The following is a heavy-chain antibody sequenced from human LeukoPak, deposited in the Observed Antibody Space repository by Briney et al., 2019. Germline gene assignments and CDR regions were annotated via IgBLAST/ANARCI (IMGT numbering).Heavy chain of an antibody. CDR2: ISSRGRTI. CDR1: GSTFSTSE. V-gene: IGHV3-48*03. CDR3: ARDSGGHNYALDGFDI. D-gene: IGHD5-24*01. Sequence: PGGSLRLSCAASGSTFSTSEMNWVRQAPGKGLAWISYISSRGRTIFYADSVKGRFIISRDNAKNSLYLQMNSLRAEDTAVYYCARDSGGHNYALDGFDIWGQGTMVTVSS. J-gene: IGHJ3*02.